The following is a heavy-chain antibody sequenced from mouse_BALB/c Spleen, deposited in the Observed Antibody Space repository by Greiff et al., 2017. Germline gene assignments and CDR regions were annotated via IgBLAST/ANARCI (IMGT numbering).Heavy chain of an antibody. J-gene: IGHJ2*01. CDR2: IDPENGNT. Sequence: VQLKQSGAELVRPGASVKLSCKASGFNITDYYMHWVKQRPEQGLEWIGWIDPENGNTIYDPKFQGKASITADTSSNTAYLQHSSLTSEDTAVYYCASAGPYYDSSPFDYWGQGTTLTVSS. CDR1: GFNITDYY. V-gene: IGHV14-1*02. CDR3: ASAGPYYDSSPFDY. D-gene: IGHD1-1*01.